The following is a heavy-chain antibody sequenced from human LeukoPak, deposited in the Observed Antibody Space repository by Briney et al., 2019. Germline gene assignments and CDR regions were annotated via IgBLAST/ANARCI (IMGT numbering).Heavy chain of an antibody. Sequence: GGSLRLSCTTSGFTFGDYAMSWVRQAPGKGLEWVGFIRSKVYGGTPEYAASVKGRFTISRDDSKSIAYLQMNSLKTEDTAVYYCTRVDCSSTSWYISHADYWGRGTLVTVSS. CDR3: TRVDCSSTSWYISHADY. CDR1: GFTFGDYA. J-gene: IGHJ4*02. V-gene: IGHV3-49*04. CDR2: IRSKVYGGTP. D-gene: IGHD2-2*02.